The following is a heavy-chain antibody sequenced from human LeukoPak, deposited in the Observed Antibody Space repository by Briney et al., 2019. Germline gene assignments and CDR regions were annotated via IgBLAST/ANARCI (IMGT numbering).Heavy chain of an antibody. CDR3: ATRGLSGYYYDMDV. CDR2: ITSAGST. D-gene: IGHD3/OR15-3a*01. V-gene: IGHV3-66*01. Sequence: PGGSLRLSCAASGFLVSRNYMSWARLAPGKGLEWVLIITSAGSTHYATSVKGRFTISRDNSKNTVYLKMNSLRDEDTAVYYCATRGLSGYYYDMDVWGQGTTVTVSS. J-gene: IGHJ6*02. CDR1: GFLVSRNY.